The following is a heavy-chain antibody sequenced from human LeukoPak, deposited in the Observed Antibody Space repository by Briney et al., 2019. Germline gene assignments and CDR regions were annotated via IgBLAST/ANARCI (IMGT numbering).Heavy chain of an antibody. D-gene: IGHD2-2*01. V-gene: IGHV4-59*11. J-gene: IGHJ5*02. CDR2: IYYSGST. CDR3: ARDARSSTSCWFDP. Sequence: SETLSLTCTVSGGSISSHYWSWIRQPPGKGLEWIGYIYYSGSTNYNPSLKSRVTISVDTSKNQFSLKLSSVTAADTAAYYCARDARSSTSCWFDPWGQGTLVTVSS. CDR1: GGSISSHY.